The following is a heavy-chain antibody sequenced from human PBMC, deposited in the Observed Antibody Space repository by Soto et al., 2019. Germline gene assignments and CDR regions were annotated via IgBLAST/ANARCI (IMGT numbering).Heavy chain of an antibody. CDR2: IYISWDT. V-gene: IGHV4-4*07. CDR3: AREYTETVDGPTPYYFDY. J-gene: IGHJ4*02. CDR1: GDSISSYY. D-gene: IGHD6-19*01. Sequence: SETLSLTCSVSGDSISSYYWSWIRQSAGKGLEWIGRIYISWDTNYNPSLKSRVTMSGDTSKNQLSLKLSSVTAADTAVYYCAREYTETVDGPTPYYFDYWCQGTSVTVSS.